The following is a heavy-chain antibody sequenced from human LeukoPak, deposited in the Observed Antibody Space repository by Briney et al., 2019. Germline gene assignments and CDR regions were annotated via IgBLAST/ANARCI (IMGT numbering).Heavy chain of an antibody. V-gene: IGHV5-51*01. J-gene: IGHJ4*02. CDR3: ARQPYGSGSIDY. Sequence: GESLKISCKASGYRFNNSWIGWVRQMPGKGLEWMGIIYPGDSDTRYSPSFQGQVTISADKSISTAYLQWSSLKASDTAMYYCARQPYGSGSIDYWGQGTLVTVSS. CDR2: IYPGDSDT. CDR1: GYRFNNSW. D-gene: IGHD3-10*01.